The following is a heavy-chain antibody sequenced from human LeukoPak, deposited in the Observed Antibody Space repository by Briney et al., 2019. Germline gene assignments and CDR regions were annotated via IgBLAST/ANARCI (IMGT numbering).Heavy chain of an antibody. CDR1: GFTFRSYG. CDR3: ARETGYGDYSGGLDV. D-gene: IGHD4-17*01. Sequence: GRSLRLSCAASGFTFRSYGMHWVRQAPGKGLQWVAVIWHDGSNKYYADSMKGRVSISRDNSKNTVYLQMNSLRVEDTAVYYCARETGYGDYSGGLDVWGQGTTVTVSS. CDR2: IWHDGSNK. V-gene: IGHV3-33*01. J-gene: IGHJ6*02.